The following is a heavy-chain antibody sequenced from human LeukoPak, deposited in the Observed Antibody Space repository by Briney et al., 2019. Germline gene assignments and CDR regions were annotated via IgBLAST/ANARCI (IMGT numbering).Heavy chain of an antibody. V-gene: IGHV4-34*01. CDR2: INHSGST. CDR3: ARSKRPFTKSGSDY. J-gene: IGHJ4*02. D-gene: IGHD5-12*01. CDR1: GGSFSGYY. Sequence: SETLSLTCAVYGGSFSGYYWSWIRQPPGKGLEWIGEINHSGSTNYNPSLKSRVTISVDTSKNQFSLKLSSVTAADTAVYYCARSKRPFTKSGSDYWGQGTLVTVSS.